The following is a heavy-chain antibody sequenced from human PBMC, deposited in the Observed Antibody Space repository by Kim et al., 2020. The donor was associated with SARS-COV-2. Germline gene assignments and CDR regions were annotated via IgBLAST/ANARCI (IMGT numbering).Heavy chain of an antibody. J-gene: IGHJ4*02. V-gene: IGHV3-53*01. CDR3: ARVYYDSLTGYSTFDY. D-gene: IGHD3-9*01. Sequence: GGSLRLSCAASGFTVSSNYMSWVRQAPGKGLEWVSVIYSGGSTYYADYVKGRFTISRDNSKNTLYLRMNSLRAEDTAVYYCARVYYDSLTGYSTFDYWGQGTLVTVSS. CDR2: IYSGGST. CDR1: GFTVSSNY.